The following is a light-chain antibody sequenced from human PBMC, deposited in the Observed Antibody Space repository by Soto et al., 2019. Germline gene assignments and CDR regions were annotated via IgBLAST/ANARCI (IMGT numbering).Light chain of an antibody. CDR1: PSVSSN. V-gene: IGKV3-15*01. CDR2: GAS. J-gene: IGKJ1*01. Sequence: EIVMTQSPATLSVSPGERATLSCRASPSVSSNLAWYQQRPGQAPRLLIYGASTGATGIPARFSGSGSGTEFTLTISSLQSEDFAIYYCQQYNNWPWTFGQGTKVEIK. CDR3: QQYNNWPWT.